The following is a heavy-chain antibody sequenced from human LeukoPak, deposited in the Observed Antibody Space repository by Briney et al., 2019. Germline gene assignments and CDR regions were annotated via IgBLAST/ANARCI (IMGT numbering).Heavy chain of an antibody. CDR1: GYTFTGYY. J-gene: IGHJ4*02. Sequence: EASVKVSCKASGYTFTGYYMHWVRQAPGQGLEWMGWINPNSGGTNYAQKFQGRVTMTRDTSISTAYMELSRLRSDDTAVYYCARVKTPYSSSEIDYWGQGSSVTVSS. CDR2: INPNSGGT. D-gene: IGHD6-13*01. V-gene: IGHV1-2*02. CDR3: ARVKTPYSSSEIDY.